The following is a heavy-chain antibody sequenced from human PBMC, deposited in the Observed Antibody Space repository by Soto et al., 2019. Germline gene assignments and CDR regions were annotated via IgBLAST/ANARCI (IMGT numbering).Heavy chain of an antibody. CDR1: GFTFSSYS. J-gene: IGHJ4*02. D-gene: IGHD1-26*01. CDR3: ARERRSYDRGYFDY. Sequence: GGSLRLSCAASGFTFSSYSMNWVRQAPGKGLEWVSSISSSSSYIYYADSVKGRFTISRDNAKNSLYLQMNSLRAEDTAVYYCARERRSYDRGYFDYWGQGTLVTVSS. CDR2: ISSSSSYI. V-gene: IGHV3-21*01.